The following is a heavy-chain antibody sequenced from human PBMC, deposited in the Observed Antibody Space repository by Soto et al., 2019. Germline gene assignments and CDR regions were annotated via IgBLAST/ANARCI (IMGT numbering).Heavy chain of an antibody. V-gene: IGHV1-46*01. CDR2: INPSGGST. CDR3: ARMGGRYYGSGSYHFDY. D-gene: IGHD3-10*01. CDR1: GYTFTSYY. Sequence: ASVKVSCKASGYTFTSYYMHWVRQAPGQGLEWMGIINPSGGSTSYAQKFQGRVTMTRDTSTSTVYMELSSLRSEDTAVYYCARMGGRYYGSGSYHFDYWGQGTLVTVSS. J-gene: IGHJ4*02.